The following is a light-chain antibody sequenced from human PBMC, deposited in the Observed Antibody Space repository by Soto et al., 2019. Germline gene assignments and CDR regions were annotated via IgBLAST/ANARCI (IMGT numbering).Light chain of an antibody. V-gene: IGLV2-18*02. Sequence: QSVLTQPPSVSGSPGHSVAISCTGTSSDVGSYNRVSWYQQPPGAAPKLLIYEVSNRPSGVPDRFSGSKSGNTASLTISGLQADDEADYYCNSYTGSSTHVFGTGTKVTVL. J-gene: IGLJ1*01. CDR2: EVS. CDR3: NSYTGSSTHV. CDR1: SSDVGSYNR.